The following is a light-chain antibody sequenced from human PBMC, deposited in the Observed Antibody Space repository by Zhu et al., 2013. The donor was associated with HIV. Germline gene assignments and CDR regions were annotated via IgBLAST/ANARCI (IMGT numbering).Light chain of an antibody. J-gene: IGKJ3*01. Sequence: DIQMTQSPSLLSASVEDTVKITCRASQGISTFLAWYQQKPGKAPELLVYAASTLHDGVPSRFAGRGSVTEFTLTITSLQPEDFATYYCHHVNDNPAFGPGTTVDLK. V-gene: IGKV1-9*01. CDR3: HHVNDNPA. CDR1: QGISTF. CDR2: AAS.